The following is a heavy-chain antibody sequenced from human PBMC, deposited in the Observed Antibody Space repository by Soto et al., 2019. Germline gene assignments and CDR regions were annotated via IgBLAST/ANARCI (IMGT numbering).Heavy chain of an antibody. V-gene: IGHV3-23*01. CDR1: GFTFSSYA. Sequence: PGGSLRLSCAASGFTFSSYAMNWVRQAPGKGLEWVSAISGSGGSTYYADSVKGRFTISRDSSKNTLYLQMNSLKTEDTAVYYCTTGGEWLLFLDYWGQGTLVTVSS. J-gene: IGHJ4*02. CDR2: ISGSGGST. D-gene: IGHD3-3*01. CDR3: TTGGEWLLFLDY.